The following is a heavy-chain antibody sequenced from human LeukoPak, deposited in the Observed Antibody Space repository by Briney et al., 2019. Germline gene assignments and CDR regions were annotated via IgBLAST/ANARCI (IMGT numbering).Heavy chain of an antibody. Sequence: GGSLRLSCAASGFTFSSYGMHWVRQAPGKGLEWVAVIWYGGSNKYYADSVKGRFTISRDNSKNTLYLQMNSLRAEDTAVYYCARDPSYSSSSYYFDYWGQGTLVTVSS. D-gene: IGHD6-6*01. V-gene: IGHV3-33*01. CDR2: IWYGGSNK. CDR1: GFTFSSYG. J-gene: IGHJ4*02. CDR3: ARDPSYSSSSYYFDY.